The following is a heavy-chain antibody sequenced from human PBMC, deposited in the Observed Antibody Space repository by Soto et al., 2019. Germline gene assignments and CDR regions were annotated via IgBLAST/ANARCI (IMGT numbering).Heavy chain of an antibody. V-gene: IGHV3-23*01. D-gene: IGHD4-17*01. CDR2: ISGSGGST. J-gene: IGHJ4*02. Sequence: LRLSCAASGFTFSSYAMSWVRQAPGEGLEWVSAISGSGGSTYYADSVKGRFTISRDNSKNTLYLQMNSLRAEDTAAYYCAKVNYGDYDEYWGQGTLVTVSS. CDR1: GFTFSSYA. CDR3: AKVNYGDYDEY.